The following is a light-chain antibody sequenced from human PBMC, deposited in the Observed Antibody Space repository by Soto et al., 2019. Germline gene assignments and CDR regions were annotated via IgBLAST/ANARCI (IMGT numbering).Light chain of an antibody. Sequence: EIVMTQSPATLSVSPGERASLSCSASQSVSSSYLAWYQQKPGQAPRLLIYGASSRATGIPDRFSGSGSGTDFTLTISRLEPEDFAVYYCQQYGSSLWKCGQGTKGDI. CDR3: QQYGSSLWK. CDR2: GAS. J-gene: IGKJ1*01. CDR1: QSVSSSY. V-gene: IGKV3-20*01.